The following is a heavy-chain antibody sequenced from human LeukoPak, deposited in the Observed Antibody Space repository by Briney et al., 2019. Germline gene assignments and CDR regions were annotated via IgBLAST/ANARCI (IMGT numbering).Heavy chain of an antibody. Sequence: PGGSLRLSCALSGFLLSEYYMRGIPGSPGGGGVGGSYIRNSGSTIYYADSVKGRFTISRDNAKNSLYLQMNSLSDEDTAVYYCARDRGPIVGATPRHYFDYWGQGTLVTVSS. CDR3: ARDRGPIVGATPRHYFDY. D-gene: IGHD1-26*01. V-gene: IGHV3-11*04. J-gene: IGHJ4*02. CDR2: IRNSGSTI. CDR1: GFLLSEYY.